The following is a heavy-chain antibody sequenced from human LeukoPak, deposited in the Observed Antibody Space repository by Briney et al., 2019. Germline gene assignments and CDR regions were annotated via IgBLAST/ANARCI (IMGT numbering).Heavy chain of an antibody. D-gene: IGHD3-10*01. Sequence: PGRSLRLSCAASGFTFSSCTMHWVRQAPGKGLEWVSLISYDGSNKYYADSVKGRFTISRDNSKNTLYLQLNSLRTEDTALYYCAREGVLLWFGDANFDYWGQGTLVTVSS. V-gene: IGHV3-30-3*01. J-gene: IGHJ4*02. CDR3: AREGVLLWFGDANFDY. CDR1: GFTFSSCT. CDR2: ISYDGSNK.